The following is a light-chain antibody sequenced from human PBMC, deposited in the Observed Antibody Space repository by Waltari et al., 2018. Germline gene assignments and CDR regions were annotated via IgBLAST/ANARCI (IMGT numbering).Light chain of an antibody. CDR3: QQYNNWPPYT. J-gene: IGKJ2*01. V-gene: IGKV3-15*01. Sequence: EIVMTQSPATLSVSPGERATLSCRASQSVSSNLAWYQQKPGQAPRLLIYGASTRATGIPARFSGSGSLTECTLTISSMQSEDFAVYYCQQYNNWPPYTFGQGTKLEIK. CDR2: GAS. CDR1: QSVSSN.